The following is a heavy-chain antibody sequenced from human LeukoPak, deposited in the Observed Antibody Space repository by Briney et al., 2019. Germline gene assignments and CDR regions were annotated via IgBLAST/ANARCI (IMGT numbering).Heavy chain of an antibody. V-gene: IGHV3-48*03. Sequence: TGGSLRLSCAASGFTFSTYEMHWVRQAPGKGLEWVSDISSSGSTVYYADSVKCRFTTSRDNAKNFLYLQMHSLRAEDTAVYYCSLLAVASPQDYWGQGTLVTVSS. CDR2: ISSSGSTV. CDR1: GFTFSTYE. CDR3: SLLAVASPQDY. D-gene: IGHD6-19*01. J-gene: IGHJ4*02.